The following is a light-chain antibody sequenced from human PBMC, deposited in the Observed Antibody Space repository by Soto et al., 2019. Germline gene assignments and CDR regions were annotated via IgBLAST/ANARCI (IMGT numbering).Light chain of an antibody. CDR3: AAWDDSLKTWV. V-gene: IGLV1-44*01. Sequence: QAVVTQPPSASGTPGQRVTISCSGSFSNIGSHTVNWYQQLPGTAPKLLIYTGNQRPSGVPDRFSDSKSGTSASLAISGLQSEDEADYYCAAWDDSLKTWVFGGGTKLTVL. CDR2: TGN. J-gene: IGLJ3*02. CDR1: FSNIGSHT.